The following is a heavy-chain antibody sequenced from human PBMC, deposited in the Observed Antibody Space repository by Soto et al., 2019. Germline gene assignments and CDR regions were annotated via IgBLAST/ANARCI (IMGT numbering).Heavy chain of an antibody. V-gene: IGHV3-7*01. D-gene: IGHD2-2*01. CDR1: GFTFSSYW. Sequence: GGSLRLSCAASGFTFSSYWMSWVRQAPGKGLEWVANIKQDGSEKYYVDSVKGRFTISRDNAKNSLYLQMNSLRAEDTAVYYCARSDQLPGIRIYYYYYMDVWGKGTTVT. CDR3: ARSDQLPGIRIYYYYYMDV. CDR2: IKQDGSEK. J-gene: IGHJ6*03.